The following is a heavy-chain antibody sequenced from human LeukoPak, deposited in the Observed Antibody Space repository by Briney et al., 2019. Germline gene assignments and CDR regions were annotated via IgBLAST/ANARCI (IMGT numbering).Heavy chain of an antibody. CDR2: ISDNGGST. V-gene: IGHV3-64*01. CDR1: GFTFSRHA. CDR3: SRGLDRGYAYGPLE. D-gene: IGHD5-18*01. J-gene: IGHJ4*02. Sequence: PGGSLRLSCAASGFTFSRHAMHWVRRAPGKGLEYISSISDNGGSTFYANSVKGRFTISRDNSNNMLYLQMGSLRVEDMAVYYCSRGLDRGYAYGPLEWGQGDLVTVSS.